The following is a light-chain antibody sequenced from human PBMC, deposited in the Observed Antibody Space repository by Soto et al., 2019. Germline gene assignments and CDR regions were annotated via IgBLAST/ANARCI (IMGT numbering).Light chain of an antibody. CDR3: SSYTTGSALV. CDR2: EVI. Sequence: QSVLTQSASVSGSPAKSITIPCTGTSSDAGGYEYISWYQQHPGKVPKLIMYEVIKRPSGVSHRFSGSKSGNTASLTISGLQTEDEADASCSSYTTGSALVFGGGSKVIVL. V-gene: IGLV2-14*01. CDR1: SSDAGGYEY. J-gene: IGLJ2*01.